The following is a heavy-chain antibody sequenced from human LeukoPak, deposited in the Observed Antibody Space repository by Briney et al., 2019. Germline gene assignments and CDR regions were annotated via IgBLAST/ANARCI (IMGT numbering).Heavy chain of an antibody. CDR1: GYTFTTCA. D-gene: IGHD6-19*01. J-gene: IGHJ3*02. V-gene: IGHV1-3*01. CDR3: TIGLAGDWDAFDI. Sequence: GASVKVSCKTSGYTFTTCAVHWVRQAPGQRLEWMGWIHADSGNTKYSQKLQGRVAIARDTFASTIYMELTSLRIEDTAVYFCTIGLAGDWDAFDIWGLGTMVTVSS. CDR2: IHADSGNT.